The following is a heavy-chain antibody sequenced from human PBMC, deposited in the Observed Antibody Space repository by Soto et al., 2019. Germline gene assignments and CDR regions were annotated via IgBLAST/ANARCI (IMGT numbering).Heavy chain of an antibody. CDR3: ARSYCSGANCRIWTGVNDY. CDR2: IYTSGST. J-gene: IGHJ4*02. CDR1: GGSISSYY. D-gene: IGHD2-15*01. V-gene: IGHV4-4*07. Sequence: SETLSLTCTVSGGSISSYYWSWIRQPAGKGLEWIGRIYTSGSTNYNPSLKSRVTMSVDTSKNQFSLRLSSVTAADTAVYYCARSYCSGANCRIWTGVNDYWGRGTLVTVSS.